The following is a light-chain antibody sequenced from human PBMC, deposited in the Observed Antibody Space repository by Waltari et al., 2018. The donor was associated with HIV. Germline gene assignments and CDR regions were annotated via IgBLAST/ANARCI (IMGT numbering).Light chain of an antibody. V-gene: IGKV3-11*01. CDR3: QQRLNWPLT. CDR2: GAS. Sequence: DIVLTQSPATLSLSPGERATLSCRASQSVGKYLHWYQQTPGPAPSLLSYGASNRATGIPARFSGSGSVTDFTLTISSLEPEDFAVYYCQQRLNWPLTFGGGTKVEIK. J-gene: IGKJ4*01. CDR1: QSVGKY.